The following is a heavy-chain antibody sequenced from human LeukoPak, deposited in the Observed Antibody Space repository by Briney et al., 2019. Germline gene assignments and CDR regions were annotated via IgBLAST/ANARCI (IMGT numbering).Heavy chain of an antibody. CDR2: INHSGST. J-gene: IGHJ5*02. CDR3: ARASYDVLTGYYRGRNWFDP. CDR1: GGSFNGYY. D-gene: IGHD3-9*01. V-gene: IGHV4-34*01. Sequence: SETLSLTCAVYGGSFNGYYWSWIRQPPGKGLEWIGEINHSGSTNYNPSLRSRVTISVDTSKNQFSLKLSSVTAADTAVYYCARASYDVLTGYYRGRNWFDPWGQGALVTVSS.